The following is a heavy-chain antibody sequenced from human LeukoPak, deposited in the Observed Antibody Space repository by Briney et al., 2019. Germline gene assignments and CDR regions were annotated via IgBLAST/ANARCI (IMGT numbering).Heavy chain of an antibody. J-gene: IGHJ6*03. CDR3: AGPPPGLGYCSSTSCGYYYYYMDV. CDR2: ISGSGGST. V-gene: IGHV3-23*01. D-gene: IGHD2-2*01. CDR1: GFTFSSYA. Sequence: GGSLRLSCAASGFTFSSYAMSWVRQAPGKGLEWVSAISGSGGSTYYADSVKGRFTISRDNSKNTLYLQMNSLRAEDTAVYYCAGPPPGLGYCSSTSCGYYYYYMDVWGKGTTVTVSS.